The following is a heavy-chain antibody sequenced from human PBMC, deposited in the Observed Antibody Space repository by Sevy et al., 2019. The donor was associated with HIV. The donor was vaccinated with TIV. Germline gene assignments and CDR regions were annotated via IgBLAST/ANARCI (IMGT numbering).Heavy chain of an antibody. CDR1: GFTFSSYG. D-gene: IGHD3-22*01. Sequence: GGSLRLSCAASGFTFSSYGMHWVRQAPGKGLEWVAVIWYDGSNKYYADSVKGRFTISRDNSKITLYLQMNSLRAEDTAVYYCARAHTMIGGRGAFDIWGQGTMVTVSS. V-gene: IGHV3-33*01. CDR2: IWYDGSNK. J-gene: IGHJ3*02. CDR3: ARAHTMIGGRGAFDI.